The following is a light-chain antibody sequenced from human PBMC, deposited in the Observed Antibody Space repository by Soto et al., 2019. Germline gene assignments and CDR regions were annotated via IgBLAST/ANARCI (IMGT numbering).Light chain of an antibody. CDR1: RSISNC. V-gene: IGKV1-5*01. CDR3: QQYEAYWT. J-gene: IGKJ1*01. CDR2: DVS. Sequence: DVQMTQSPSTLSASVGDRVTITCRASRSISNCLVWYQQRPGKAPRVLMFDVSSLQSGVPSRFSGSGYGTEFTLTISSHQPDVSATYYCQQYEAYWTFGRGTKVQI.